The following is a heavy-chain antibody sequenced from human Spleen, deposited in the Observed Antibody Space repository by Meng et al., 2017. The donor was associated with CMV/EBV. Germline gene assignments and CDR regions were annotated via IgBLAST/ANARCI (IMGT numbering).Heavy chain of an antibody. V-gene: IGHV3-23*01. CDR2: ISASGHAT. D-gene: IGHD7-27*01. CDR1: GFTFNNFA. Sequence: GESLKISCVVSGFTFNNFAMSWVRQTPTRGLEWISGISASGHATYYSDSVKGHLSISRDNSRNTLYLTVTHLRAEDAATYFCVKDKFSGRLARNAFDVWGRGTTVTVSS. J-gene: IGHJ3*01. CDR3: VKDKFSGRLARNAFDV.